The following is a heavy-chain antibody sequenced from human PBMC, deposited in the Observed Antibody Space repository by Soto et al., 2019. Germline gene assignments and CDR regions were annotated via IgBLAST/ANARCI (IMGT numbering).Heavy chain of an antibody. V-gene: IGHV3-30*18. CDR1: GFTFSSYG. J-gene: IGHJ3*02. Sequence: GGSLRLSCAASGFTFSSYGRHWVRQAPGKGLEWVAVISYDGSNKYYADSVKGRFTISRDNSKNTLYLQMNSLRAEGTAVYYCAKDRAMIVVVSAFDIWGQGTMVTVSS. D-gene: IGHD3-22*01. CDR2: ISYDGSNK. CDR3: AKDRAMIVVVSAFDI.